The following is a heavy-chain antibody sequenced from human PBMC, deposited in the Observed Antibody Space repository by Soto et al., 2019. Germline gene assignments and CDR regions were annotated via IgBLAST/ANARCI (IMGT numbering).Heavy chain of an antibody. D-gene: IGHD2-21*01. Sequence: ASVQVSCKTSEYRFSSYTIHWVRQAPGQRLEWMGWIIADSGNTKYSQTFQDRLTITRDTSASTVYMDLSSLRSEDTAVYYCAKLGYCGGDPSYPRDIWGQGTKNTVSS. V-gene: IGHV1-3*01. J-gene: IGHJ3*02. CDR1: EYRFSSYT. CDR3: AKLGYCGGDPSYPRDI. CDR2: IIADSGNT.